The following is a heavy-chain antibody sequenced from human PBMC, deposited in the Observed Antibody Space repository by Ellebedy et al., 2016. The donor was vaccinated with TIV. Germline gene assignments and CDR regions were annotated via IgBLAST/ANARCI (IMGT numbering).Heavy chain of an antibody. CDR3: ARGSGDYA. Sequence: GESLKISCAASGFTFSSYAMSWVRQAPGKGLEWVSGVSGSGGSTYYADSVKGRFTISRDNAKNTLYLRLNSLRAEDTAVYYCARGSGDYAWGQGTLVTVSS. CDR2: VSGSGGST. CDR1: GFTFSSYA. D-gene: IGHD4-17*01. J-gene: IGHJ1*01. V-gene: IGHV3-23*01.